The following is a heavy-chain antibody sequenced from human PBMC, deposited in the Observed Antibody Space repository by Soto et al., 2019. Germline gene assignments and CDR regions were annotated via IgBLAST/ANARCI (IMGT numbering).Heavy chain of an antibody. V-gene: IGHV4-39*01. CDR2: IYYSGRT. Sequence: SETLSLTCTLSCDSITRPTYFWAWNRKSPGKGLEWIVSIYYSGRTYFNPSLTSRVSISVDRSKNQFSLKMTSVTAADTAVYYCAKNLPKTGRFDYWGQGTLVTVSS. CDR3: AKNLPKTGRFDY. CDR1: CDSITRPTYF. J-gene: IGHJ4*02.